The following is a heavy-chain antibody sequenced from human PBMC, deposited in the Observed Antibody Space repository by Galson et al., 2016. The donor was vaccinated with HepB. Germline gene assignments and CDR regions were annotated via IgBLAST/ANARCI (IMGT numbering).Heavy chain of an antibody. V-gene: IGHV3-74*01. CDR1: GFTFSSYW. CDR2: INSDGSST. J-gene: IGHJ6*02. CDR3: AGDNVLRYFYWTTLNYYYGMDV. Sequence: SLRLSCAASGFTFSSYWTHWVRQASGKGLVWVSRINSDGSSTSYADSVKGRFTISRDNAKNTLYLQMNSLRAEDTAVYYCAGDNVLRYFYWTTLNYYYGMDVWGQGTTVTVSS. D-gene: IGHD3-9*01.